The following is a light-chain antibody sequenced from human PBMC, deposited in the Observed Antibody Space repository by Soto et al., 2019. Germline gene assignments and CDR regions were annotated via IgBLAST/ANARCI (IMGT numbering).Light chain of an antibody. CDR2: DVS. J-gene: IGLJ2*01. CDR3: CSFAGTYIFVI. CDR1: SSDVGGYNY. Sequence: QSALTQPRSVSGSPGQSVTISCSGTSSDVGGYNYVSWYQQHPGKAPKLMIYDVSKRPSGVPDRFSGSKSGNTASLTISGLQTVDEADYYCCSFAGTYIFVIFGGGTKLTVL. V-gene: IGLV2-11*01.